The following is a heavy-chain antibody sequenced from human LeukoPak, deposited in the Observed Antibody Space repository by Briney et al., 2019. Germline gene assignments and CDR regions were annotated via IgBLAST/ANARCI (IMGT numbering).Heavy chain of an antibody. Sequence: GGSLRLSCAASGVTFSSYGMHWARQAPGKGLEWVAVISYDGSNKYYADSVKGRFTISRDNSKNTLYLQMNSLRAEDTAVYYCAKDGPLTFGGVIVPPYGMDVWGKGTTVTVSS. CDR1: GVTFSSYG. J-gene: IGHJ6*04. V-gene: IGHV3-30*18. CDR2: ISYDGSNK. D-gene: IGHD3-16*02. CDR3: AKDGPLTFGGVIVPPYGMDV.